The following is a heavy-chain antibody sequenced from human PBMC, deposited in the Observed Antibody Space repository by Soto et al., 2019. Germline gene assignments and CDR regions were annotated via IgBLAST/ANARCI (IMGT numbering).Heavy chain of an antibody. Sequence: EVQLLESGGGLVQPGGSLRLSCAASGFTFSSYAMSWVRQAPGKGLEWVSAISGSGGSTYYADSVKGRFTISRDNSKNTLDLQMNSLRAEDTAVYYCAKVDREGSSGCLDYWGQGTLVTVSS. V-gene: IGHV3-23*01. CDR2: ISGSGGST. CDR3: AKVDREGSSGCLDY. J-gene: IGHJ4*02. D-gene: IGHD6-19*01. CDR1: GFTFSSYA.